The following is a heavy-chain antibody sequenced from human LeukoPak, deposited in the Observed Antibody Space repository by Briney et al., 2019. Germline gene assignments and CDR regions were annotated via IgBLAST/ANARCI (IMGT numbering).Heavy chain of an antibody. V-gene: IGHV3-21*01. CDR3: AREMVATASYYYYYYYMDV. Sequence: PGGSLRLSCSAHRYNLSRHRINWVRQARGKGLEWVSSVRSYSNNINYAPSQKRRYTSPRDNAKNPVYEQIDSLRAEDTAVYYCAREMVATASYYYYYYYMDVWGKGPAVTVSS. D-gene: IGHD2-15*01. CDR1: RYNLSRHR. J-gene: IGHJ6*03. CDR2: VRSYSNNI.